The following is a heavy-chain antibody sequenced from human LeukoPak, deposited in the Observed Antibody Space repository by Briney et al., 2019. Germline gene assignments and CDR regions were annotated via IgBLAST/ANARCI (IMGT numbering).Heavy chain of an antibody. J-gene: IGHJ4*02. V-gene: IGHV5-51*01. D-gene: IGHD5-24*01. CDR1: GYSFVSYW. Sequence: GESLKISCKASGYSFVSYWIGWVRQMPGKGLEWVGFIYPGDSDTRYSPSFQGQVTISADKSISTAYLQWSSLKASDTAMYYCARQDDRWPNYLDYWGQGTLVTVSS. CDR3: ARQDDRWPNYLDY. CDR2: IYPGDSDT.